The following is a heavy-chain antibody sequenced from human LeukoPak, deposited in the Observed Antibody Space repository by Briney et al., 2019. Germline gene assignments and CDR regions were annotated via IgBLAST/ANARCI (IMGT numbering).Heavy chain of an antibody. CDR2: IWYDGSNK. V-gene: IGHV3-33*08. CDR3: ARDLLKYCSGDCYNWIDH. Sequence: GRSLRLSCAASGFTFDDYAMHWVRQAPGKGLEWVAVIWYDGSNKYYGDSVKGRFTISRDNSKNTLYLQMNSLRAEDTAVYYCARDLLKYCSGDCYNWIDHWGQETLVTVSS. D-gene: IGHD2-21*02. J-gene: IGHJ4*02. CDR1: GFTFDDYA.